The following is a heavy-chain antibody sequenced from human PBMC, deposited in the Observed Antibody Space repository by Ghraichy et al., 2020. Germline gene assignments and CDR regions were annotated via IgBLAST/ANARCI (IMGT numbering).Heavy chain of an antibody. J-gene: IGHJ4*02. CDR2: ISAGGGST. CDR1: GFTFSSYA. V-gene: IGHV3-23*01. Sequence: GGSLRLSCAASGFTFSSYAMSWVRQAPGKGLEWVSAISAGGGSTYYADSVKGRFTISRDNSKNTLYLQMSSLRAEDTAVYYCAKDRGDGSYFAFDYWGQGTLGTVSS. CDR3: AKDRGDGSYFAFDY. D-gene: IGHD1-26*01.